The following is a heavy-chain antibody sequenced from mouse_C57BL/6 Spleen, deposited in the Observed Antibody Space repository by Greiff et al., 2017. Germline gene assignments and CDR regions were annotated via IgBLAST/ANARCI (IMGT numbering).Heavy chain of an antibody. CDR2: IYPGDGDT. CDR3: ARGDYGSRSYWYFDV. V-gene: IGHV1-80*01. J-gene: IGHJ1*03. CDR1: GYAFSSYW. D-gene: IGHD1-1*01. Sequence: LQESGAELVKPGASVKISCKASGYAFSSYWMNWVKQRPGKGLEWIGQIYPGDGDTNYNGKFKGKATLTADKSSSTAYMQLSSLTSEDSAVYFCARGDYGSRSYWYFDVWGTGTTVTVSS.